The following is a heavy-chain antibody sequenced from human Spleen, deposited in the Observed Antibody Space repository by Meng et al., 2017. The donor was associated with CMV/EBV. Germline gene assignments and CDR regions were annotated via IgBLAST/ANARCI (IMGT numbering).Heavy chain of an antibody. J-gene: IGHJ3*02. CDR3: ARQSGLRRAFDI. Sequence: GGSLRLSCAASGFTFSSYAMHWVRQAPGKGLEWVAVISYDGSNKYHADSVKGRFTISRDNSKNTLYLQMNSLRAEDTAVYYCARQSGLRRAFDIWGQGTMVTVSS. CDR2: ISYDGSNK. D-gene: IGHD5-12*01. CDR1: GFTFSSYA. V-gene: IGHV3-30*04.